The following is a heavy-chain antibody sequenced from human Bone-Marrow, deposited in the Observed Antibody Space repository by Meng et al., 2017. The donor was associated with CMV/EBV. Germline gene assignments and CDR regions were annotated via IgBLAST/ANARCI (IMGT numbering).Heavy chain of an antibody. CDR1: GGTFSSYA. Sequence: SVKVSCKASGGTFSSYAISWVRQAPGQGLEWMGGIIPIFGTANYAQKFQGRVTITTDESTSTAFMELSSLRSEDTAVYYCAREGGAGTTIYFDYWGQGTLVPSPQ. J-gene: IGHJ4*02. D-gene: IGHD1-7*01. CDR2: IIPIFGTA. CDR3: AREGGAGTTIYFDY. V-gene: IGHV1-69*05.